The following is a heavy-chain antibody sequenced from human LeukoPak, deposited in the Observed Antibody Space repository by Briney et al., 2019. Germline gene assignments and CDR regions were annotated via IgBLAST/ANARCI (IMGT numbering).Heavy chain of an antibody. CDR1: GFTFSTYA. CDR3: AKDFQRSGFLRDYYDYGMDV. V-gene: IGHV3-23*01. CDR2: ISGSGDKT. D-gene: IGHD3-3*01. J-gene: IGHJ6*02. Sequence: GGSLGLSCAASGFTFSTYAMSWVRQAPGKGLEWVSAISGSGDKTYYADSVKGRLTISRDNSKNTVYLQMNSLRAEDTAVYYCAKDFQRSGFLRDYYDYGMDVWGQGTTVTVSS.